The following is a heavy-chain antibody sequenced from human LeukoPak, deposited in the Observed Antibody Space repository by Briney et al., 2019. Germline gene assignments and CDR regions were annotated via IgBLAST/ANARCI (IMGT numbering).Heavy chain of an antibody. V-gene: IGHV4-61*05. J-gene: IGHJ2*01. D-gene: IGHD6-13*01. CDR3: ARHVSIAAAPAEHFDL. CDR1: GGSISSSIYY. CDR2: IYYSGST. Sequence: SETLSLTCIVSGGSISSSIYYWAWVRQPPGKGLEWIGYIYYSGSTNYNPSLKSRVTISVDTSKNQFSLKLSSVTAADTAVYYCARHVSIAAAPAEHFDLWGRGTLVTVSS.